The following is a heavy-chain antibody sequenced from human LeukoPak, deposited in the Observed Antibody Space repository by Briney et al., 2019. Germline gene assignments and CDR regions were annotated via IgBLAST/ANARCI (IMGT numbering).Heavy chain of an antibody. V-gene: IGHV4-39*07. CDR3: ARVNYDSSGYLPSDY. D-gene: IGHD3-22*01. Sequence: PSETLSLTCTVSGGSISSSSYYWGWIRQPPGKGLEWIGSIYYSGSTYYNPSLKSRVTISVDTSKNQFSLKLSSVTAADTAVYYCARVNYDSSGYLPSDYWGQGTLVTVSS. CDR2: IYYSGST. J-gene: IGHJ4*02. CDR1: GGSISSSSYY.